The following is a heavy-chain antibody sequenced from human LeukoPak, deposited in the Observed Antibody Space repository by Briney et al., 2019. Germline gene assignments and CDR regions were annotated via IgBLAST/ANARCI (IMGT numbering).Heavy chain of an antibody. Sequence: PSETLSLTCTVSGGSISSSSYYWGWIRQPPGKGLEWIGSVYYSGSTYYNPSLRTRVSISVDTSKNRFSLKLSSVTAADTAVYYCARGEQVLPVNFFDPWGQGTLVTVSS. CDR1: GGSISSSSYY. J-gene: IGHJ5*02. CDR3: ARGEQVLPVNFFDP. CDR2: VYYSGST. V-gene: IGHV4-39*01. D-gene: IGHD1/OR15-1a*01.